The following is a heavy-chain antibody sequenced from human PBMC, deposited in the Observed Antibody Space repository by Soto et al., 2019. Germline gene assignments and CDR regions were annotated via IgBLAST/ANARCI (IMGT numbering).Heavy chain of an antibody. CDR2: IYRGGDT. Sequence: PGGSLRLSCAASGFIVSDTYMNWVRQAPGKGLEWVSVIYRGGDTYYADSVKGRFTISRDNSTVYLQMNNLRAEDTAMYYCAKEGIGGIFGAGEFVHLGQGALVTVSS. D-gene: IGHD3-3*01. CDR1: GFIVSDTY. V-gene: IGHV3-53*01. CDR3: AKEGIGGIFGAGEFVH. J-gene: IGHJ4*02.